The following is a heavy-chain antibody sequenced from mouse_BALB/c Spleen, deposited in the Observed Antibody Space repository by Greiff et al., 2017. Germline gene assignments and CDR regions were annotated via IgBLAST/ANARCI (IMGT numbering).Heavy chain of an antibody. J-gene: IGHJ4*01. Sequence: DLVKPGASVKLSCKASGYTFTSYWINWIKQRPGQGLEWIGRIAPGSGSTYYNEMFKGKATLTVDTSSSTAYIQLSSLSSEDSAVYFCSRGGLPTEGAMDYWGQGTSVTVSS. V-gene: IGHV1S41*01. D-gene: IGHD3-1*01. CDR2: IAPGSGST. CDR3: SRGGLPTEGAMDY. CDR1: GYTFTSYW.